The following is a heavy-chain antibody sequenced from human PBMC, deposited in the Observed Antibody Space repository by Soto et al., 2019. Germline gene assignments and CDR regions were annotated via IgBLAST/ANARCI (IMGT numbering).Heavy chain of an antibody. CDR2: IRASGGST. CDR1: GFTFSSYG. D-gene: IGHD2-15*01. J-gene: IGHJ3*02. CDR3: AKGWSLSSVAGAFEM. V-gene: IGHV3-23*01. Sequence: EVQLLESGGGLVQPGGSLRLSCAASGFTFSSYGMNWVRQAPGKGLEWVSGIRASGGSTYYADSVKGRFTISRDNSKNTLSLEMNSLRVEDTAAYFCAKGWSLSSVAGAFEMWGQGTMVTVA.